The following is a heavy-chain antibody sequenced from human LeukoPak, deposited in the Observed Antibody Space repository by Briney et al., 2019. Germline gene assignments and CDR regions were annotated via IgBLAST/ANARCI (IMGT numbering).Heavy chain of an antibody. V-gene: IGHV3-23*01. Sequence: SGGSLRLSCAASGFTFSSYAMSWVRQAPGKGLEWVSAISGSGGSTYYADSVKGRFTISRDNSKNTLYLQMNSLRAEDTAVYYCAKVDRYSYGPGDYWGQGTLVTVSS. CDR3: AKVDRYSYGPGDY. CDR2: ISGSGGST. CDR1: GFTFSSYA. D-gene: IGHD5-18*01. J-gene: IGHJ4*02.